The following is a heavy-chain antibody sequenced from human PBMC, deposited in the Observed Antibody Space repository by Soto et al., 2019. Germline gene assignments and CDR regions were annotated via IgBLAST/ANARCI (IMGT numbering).Heavy chain of an antibody. V-gene: IGHV5-51*01. Sequence: EVQLVQSGAEVKQPGESLEISCKASGYNFPAYWIGWVRQKPGQGLEWMGFIYPGDSHTTYSPSFQGQVTISADKSLSIAYLQWSGLKASDTAMYYCARHGDTAEGDHWGQGTLVTVSA. CDR2: IYPGDSHT. CDR3: ARHGDTAEGDH. J-gene: IGHJ4*02. D-gene: IGHD6-25*01. CDR1: GYNFPAYW.